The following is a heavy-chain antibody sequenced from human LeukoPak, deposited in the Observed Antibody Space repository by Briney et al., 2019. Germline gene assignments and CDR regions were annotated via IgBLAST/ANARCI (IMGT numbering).Heavy chain of an antibody. V-gene: IGHV3-7*01. Sequence: GGSPRLSCVGSGFTFSRYWMSWVRQAPGKGLEYVALIKQGGSEIYHLDSVKGRFTISRDDAKNSLYLQMNSLRVEDTAAYYCARDREFESGSEGDYWGQGTLVTVSS. J-gene: IGHJ4*02. CDR3: ARDREFESGSEGDY. D-gene: IGHD3-10*01. CDR2: IKQGGSEI. CDR1: GFTFSRYW.